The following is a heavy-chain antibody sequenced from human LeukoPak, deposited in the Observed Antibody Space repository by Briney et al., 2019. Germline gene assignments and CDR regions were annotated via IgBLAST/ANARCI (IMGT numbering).Heavy chain of an antibody. Sequence: GGSLRLSCAASGFTFSSFAVHWVRQAPGKGLEWVAVISYDGSNKYYADSVKGRFTVSRDNSKNTLYLHMNSLRVEDTAVYYCVKIEFHYGDDVVDRGYWGQGTLVTVSS. CDR2: ISYDGSNK. V-gene: IGHV3-30*04. J-gene: IGHJ4*02. CDR3: VKIEFHYGDDVVDRGY. D-gene: IGHD4-17*01. CDR1: GFTFSSFA.